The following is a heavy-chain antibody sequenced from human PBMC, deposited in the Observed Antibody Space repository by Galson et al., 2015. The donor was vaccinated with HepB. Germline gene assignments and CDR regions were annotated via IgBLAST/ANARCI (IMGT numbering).Heavy chain of an antibody. V-gene: IGHV3-30-3*01. CDR2: ISYDGSNK. CDR1: GFTFSSYA. CDR3: ARDYMVRGVLDY. D-gene: IGHD3-10*01. J-gene: IGHJ4*02. Sequence: SLRLSCAASGFTFSSYAMHWVRQAPGKGLEWVAVISYDGSNKYYADSVKGRFTISRDNSKNTLYLQMNSLRAEDTAVYYCARDYMVRGVLDYWGQGTLVTVSS.